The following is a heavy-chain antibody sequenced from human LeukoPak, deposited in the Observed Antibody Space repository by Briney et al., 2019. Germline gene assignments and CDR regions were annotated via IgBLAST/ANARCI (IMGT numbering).Heavy chain of an antibody. D-gene: IGHD5-18*01. J-gene: IGHJ5*02. CDR1: GYTFTCYY. V-gene: IGHV1-2*02. CDR3: ATDVDTAMITWSFS. Sequence: ASVKVSCKASGYTFTCYYMHWVRQAPGQGLEWMGWINPNSGGTNYAQKFQGRVTMTRDTPISTAYMELSRLRSDDTAVYYCATDVDTAMITWSFSWGQGTLVTVSS. CDR2: INPNSGGT.